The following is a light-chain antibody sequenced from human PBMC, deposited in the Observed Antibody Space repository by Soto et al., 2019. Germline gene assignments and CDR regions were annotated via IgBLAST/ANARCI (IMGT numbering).Light chain of an antibody. Sequence: DIQMTQSPSTLSASVGDRVTITCRASQSISSWLAWYQQKAGKAPKLLIYKASSLESGVPSRFSGSRSGTEFTLTISSLQPDDFATDYCQQYNSYSWTFGQGTKVEIK. CDR1: QSISSW. J-gene: IGKJ1*01. V-gene: IGKV1-5*03. CDR2: KAS. CDR3: QQYNSYSWT.